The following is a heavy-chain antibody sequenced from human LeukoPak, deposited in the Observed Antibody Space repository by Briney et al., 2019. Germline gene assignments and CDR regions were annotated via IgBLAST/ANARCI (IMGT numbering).Heavy chain of an antibody. J-gene: IGHJ6*02. Sequence: GASVKVSCWTSGYTFAAYYIHWVRQAPGQGLERMGWVNPNGGGTNYAQKFKDRLTMTRDTSISTAYMELSSLESDDTAVYFCAREGVGGAYAMDVWGQGTTVTVSS. CDR1: GYTFAAYY. V-gene: IGHV1-2*02. CDR3: AREGVGGAYAMDV. CDR2: VNPNGGGT. D-gene: IGHD2-21*01.